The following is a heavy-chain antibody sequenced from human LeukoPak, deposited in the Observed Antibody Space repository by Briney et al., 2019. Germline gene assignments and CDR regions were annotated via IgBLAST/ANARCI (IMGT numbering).Heavy chain of an antibody. CDR3: ARERGSD. CDR2: IHIGVTT. D-gene: IGHD2-15*01. V-gene: IGHV3-53*01. CDR1: GFTDSTIF. J-gene: IGHJ4*02. Sequence: GGSLRLSCEASGFTDSTIFIGWVRQAPGKGLEWVSIIHIGVTTYYADSVKGRFAISRDNFKNTLYLQMNSLRAEDTAVYYCARERGSDWGQGTLVTVSS.